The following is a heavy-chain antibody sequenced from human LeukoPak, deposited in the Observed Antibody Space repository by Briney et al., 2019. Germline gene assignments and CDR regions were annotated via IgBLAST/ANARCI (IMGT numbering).Heavy chain of an antibody. CDR1: GGTFRTHI. CDR3: TRVNLRGSQYNWFDP. Sequence: GASVKVSCKTFGGTFRTHIFSWVRQAPGQGLEWMGKITPIIDSAKYSQKFRDRLTITGDSSTGTAYLQLSSLTTEDTALYYCTRVNLRGSQYNWFDPWGQGTLVIVSS. V-gene: IGHV1-69*08. J-gene: IGHJ5*02. CDR2: ITPIIDSA. D-gene: IGHD1-26*01.